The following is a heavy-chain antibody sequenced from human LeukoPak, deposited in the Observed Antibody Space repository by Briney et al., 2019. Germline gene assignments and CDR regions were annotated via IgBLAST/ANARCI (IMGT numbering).Heavy chain of an antibody. V-gene: IGHV3-7*03. J-gene: IGHJ6*03. D-gene: IGHD6-13*01. CDR3: AKSSQLAVWYYYYMDV. Sequence: GGSLRLSCAASGFTFSNYWMGWVRQAPGKGLEWVANIKTDGYDKYYADSVKGRFTISRDNAKSSLYLQMNSLRAEDTAVYYCAKSSQLAVWYYYYMDVWGKGTTVTVSS. CDR1: GFTFSNYW. CDR2: IKTDGYDK.